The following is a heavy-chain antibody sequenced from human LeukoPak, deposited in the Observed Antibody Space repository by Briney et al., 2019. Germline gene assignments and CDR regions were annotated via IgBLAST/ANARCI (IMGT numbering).Heavy chain of an antibody. CDR1: GYTFTSYD. V-gene: IGHV1-8*01. CDR2: MNPNSGNT. Sequence: GASVKVSCKASGYTFTSYDINWVRQATGQGLEWMGWMNPNSGNTGYAQKFQGRVTMTRNTSISTVYMELSSLRSEDTAVYYCAREFSPSNIAAAGLNWFDPWGQGTLVTVSS. J-gene: IGHJ5*02. D-gene: IGHD6-13*01. CDR3: AREFSPSNIAAAGLNWFDP.